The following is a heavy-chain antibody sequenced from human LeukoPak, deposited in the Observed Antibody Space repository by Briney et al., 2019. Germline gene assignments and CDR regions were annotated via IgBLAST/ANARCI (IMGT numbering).Heavy chain of an antibody. D-gene: IGHD3-10*01. CDR1: GGSFSGYY. Sequence: SETLSLTCAVYGGSFSGYYWSWIRQPPGKGLEWIGEINHSGSTNYNPSLKSRVTISVDTSKNQFSLRLSSVTAADTAVYYCARGRYYYGSGSYYLDYWGQGTLVTVSS. V-gene: IGHV4-34*01. CDR2: INHSGST. J-gene: IGHJ4*02. CDR3: ARGRYYYGSGSYYLDY.